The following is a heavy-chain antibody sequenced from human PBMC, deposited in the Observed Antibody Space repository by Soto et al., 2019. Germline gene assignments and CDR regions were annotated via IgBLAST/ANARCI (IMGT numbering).Heavy chain of an antibody. Sequence: SETLSLTCSVSGGSITNDYWSWIRQPPGKGLEWIGYIYYSGTTNYKPSLKSRVTMSVDTSKNEFSLRLHSVTAADTAVYYCARLQGKTSLNYRYYGMDVWGKGTTVT. V-gene: IGHV4-59*08. CDR3: ARLQGKTSLNYRYYGMDV. D-gene: IGHD1-7*01. CDR2: IYYSGTT. J-gene: IGHJ6*04. CDR1: GGSITNDY.